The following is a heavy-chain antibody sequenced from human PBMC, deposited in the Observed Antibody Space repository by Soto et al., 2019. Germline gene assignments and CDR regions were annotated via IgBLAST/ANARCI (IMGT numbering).Heavy chain of an antibody. CDR3: AKSSDSGGSGFDY. V-gene: IGHV1-8*01. D-gene: IGHD2-15*01. Sequence: QVPLVQSGAEVKKPGASVKVSCKASGYTFTSYDINWVRQATGQGLEWMGWMNPNSGNIGYAQKFQGRVTMTRDTSISTAYMELSSLRSEDTAVYYCAKSSDSGGSGFDYWGQGTLVTVSS. CDR1: GYTFTSYD. J-gene: IGHJ4*02. CDR2: MNPNSGNI.